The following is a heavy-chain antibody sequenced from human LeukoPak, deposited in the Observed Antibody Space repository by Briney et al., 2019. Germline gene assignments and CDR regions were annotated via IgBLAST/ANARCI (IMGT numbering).Heavy chain of an antibody. CDR1: GFTFSTYA. J-gene: IGHJ5*02. CDR3: AKEKETTAPYNWFDP. Sequence: GGSLRLSCAASGFTFSTYALSWVRQAPGKGLEWVSAISPGGDRTYYADSVKGRFAISRDNSKNTLYLQMHSLRAEDTAVYYCAKEKETTAPYNWFDPWGQGTLVTVSS. D-gene: IGHD1-1*01. CDR2: ISPGGDRT. V-gene: IGHV3-23*01.